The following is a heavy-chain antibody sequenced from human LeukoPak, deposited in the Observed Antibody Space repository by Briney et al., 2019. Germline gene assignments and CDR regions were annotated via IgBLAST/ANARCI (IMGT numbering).Heavy chain of an antibody. Sequence: PGGSLRLSCAVSGFTFSSYAMNWVRQAPGKGLVWVSRINSDGSDTSYADSVQGRFTISRDNAKNTLYLQMNSLRAEDTAVYYCASCVAVPGLPDYWGQGTLVTVSS. CDR1: GFTFSSYA. CDR2: INSDGSDT. D-gene: IGHD6-19*01. V-gene: IGHV3-74*01. J-gene: IGHJ4*02. CDR3: ASCVAVPGLPDY.